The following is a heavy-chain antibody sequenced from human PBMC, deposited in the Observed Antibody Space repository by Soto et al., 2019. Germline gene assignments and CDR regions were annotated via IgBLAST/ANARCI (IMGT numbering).Heavy chain of an antibody. Sequence: SETLSLTCAVYGGSFSGYYWSWIRQPPGKGLEWIGEINHSGSTNYNPSLKSRVTISVDTSKNQFSLKLSSVTAADTAVYYCARARPSIAARPGFYYYYYGMDVWGQGTTVTVS. CDR2: INHSGST. J-gene: IGHJ6*02. V-gene: IGHV4-34*01. CDR3: ARARPSIAARPGFYYYYYGMDV. D-gene: IGHD6-6*01. CDR1: GGSFSGYY.